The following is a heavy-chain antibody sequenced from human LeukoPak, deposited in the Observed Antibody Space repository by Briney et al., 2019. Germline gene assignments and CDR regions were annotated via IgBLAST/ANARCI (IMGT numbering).Heavy chain of an antibody. Sequence: SETLSLTCDVSGVSINTCCYYWPWLRQPPGKGLEWIGYKYYSGSTRYNSSLRSRLTISLDSSKNQFSLRLTSVTAADTAVYYCARGRRYGFDFDSWGPGTLVIVSS. CDR1: GVSINTCCYY. CDR2: KYYSGST. J-gene: IGHJ4*02. CDR3: ARGRRYGFDFDS. V-gene: IGHV4-61*01. D-gene: IGHD5-18*01.